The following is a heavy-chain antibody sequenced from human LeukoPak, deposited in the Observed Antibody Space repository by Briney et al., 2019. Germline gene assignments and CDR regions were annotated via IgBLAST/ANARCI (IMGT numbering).Heavy chain of an antibody. CDR2: IRYDGSNK. Sequence: GGSLRLSCAASGFTFSSYGMHWVRQAPGKGLEWVAFIRYDGSNKYYADSVKGRFTISRDNSKNTLFLQMNRLTAEDTAVYYCAKDGNTRWSDGNLCCWGQGTLVTVSS. D-gene: IGHD1/OR15-1a*01. J-gene: IGHJ4*02. CDR1: GFTFSSYG. V-gene: IGHV3-30*02. CDR3: AKDGNTRWSDGNLCC.